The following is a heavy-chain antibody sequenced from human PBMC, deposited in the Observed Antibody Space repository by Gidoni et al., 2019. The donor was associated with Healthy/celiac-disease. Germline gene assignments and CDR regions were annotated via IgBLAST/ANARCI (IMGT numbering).Heavy chain of an antibody. Sequence: QVQLVESGGGVVQPGRSLSLSCAASGFPFSSYAMHWVRQAPGKGLEWVAVISYDGSNKYYADSVKGRFTIFRDNSKNTLYLQMNSLRAEDTAVYYCAREEGAPPAAISTGFDYWGQGTLVTVSS. V-gene: IGHV3-30-3*01. CDR1: GFPFSSYA. D-gene: IGHD2-2*02. J-gene: IGHJ4*02. CDR3: AREEGAPPAAISTGFDY. CDR2: ISYDGSNK.